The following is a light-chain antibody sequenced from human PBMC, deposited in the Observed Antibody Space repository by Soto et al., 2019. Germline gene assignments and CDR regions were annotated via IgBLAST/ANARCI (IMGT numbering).Light chain of an antibody. V-gene: IGLV2-8*01. CDR3: SSYAGSINVV. CDR1: SSDVGGYNY. Sequence: QSALTQPPSASGSPGQSVTISCTGTSSDVGGYNYVSWYQQHPGKAPKLMIYEVSKRPSGVPDRFSGSKSGNTASLTVSGLQAEDEADYYCSSYAGSINVVFGGGTQLTV. J-gene: IGLJ2*01. CDR2: EVS.